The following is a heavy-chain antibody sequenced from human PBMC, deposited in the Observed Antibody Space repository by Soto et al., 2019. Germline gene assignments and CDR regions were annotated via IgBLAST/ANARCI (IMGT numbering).Heavy chain of an antibody. J-gene: IGHJ6*02. V-gene: IGHV2-70*11. D-gene: IGHD3-9*01. CDR3: ARIPAYYDILTGYWANYGMDV. CDR1: GFSLSTSGMC. Sequence: GSGPTLVNPTQTLTLTCTFSGFSLSTSGMCASWIRQPPGKALEWLARIDWDDDKYYSTSLKTRLTISKDTSKNQVVLTMTNMDPVDTATYYCARIPAYYDILTGYWANYGMDVWGQGTTVTVSS. CDR2: IDWDDDK.